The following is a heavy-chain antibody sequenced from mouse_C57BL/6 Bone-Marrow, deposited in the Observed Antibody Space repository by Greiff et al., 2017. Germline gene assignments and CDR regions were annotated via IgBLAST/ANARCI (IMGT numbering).Heavy chain of an antibody. Sequence: VQLQQSGAELVRPGASVKMSCTASGFTFTTYPIQWMKQNPGKSLEWIGNFHPYDDDTKSNEKFKGKATLTVEKSSNTVDLELSRLTSDDTAVYYCATSRTFVSSCDYWGKGTTLTVSS. J-gene: IGHJ2*01. CDR1: GFTFTTYP. CDR2: FHPYDDDT. D-gene: IGHD1-1*01. V-gene: IGHV1-47*01. CDR3: ATSRTFVSSCDY.